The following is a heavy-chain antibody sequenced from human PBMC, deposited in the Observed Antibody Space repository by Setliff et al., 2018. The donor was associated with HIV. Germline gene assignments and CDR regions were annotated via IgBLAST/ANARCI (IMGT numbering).Heavy chain of an antibody. V-gene: IGHV1-24*01. CDR1: GYTLTELS. CDR2: FDPEDGET. CDR3: ARYERDGYYDSSGYRFDP. J-gene: IGHJ5*02. D-gene: IGHD3-22*01. Sequence: GASVKVSCKVSGYTLTELSMHWVRQAPGKGLEWMGGFDPEDGETIYAQKFQGRVTMTEDTSTDTAYMELSSLRSEDTAVYYCARYERDGYYDSSGYRFDPWGQGTLVTVSS.